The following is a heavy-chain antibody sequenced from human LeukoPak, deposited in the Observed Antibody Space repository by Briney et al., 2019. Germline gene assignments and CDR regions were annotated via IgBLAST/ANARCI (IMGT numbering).Heavy chain of an antibody. CDR1: GFTFSNAW. Sequence: PGGSLRLSCAASGFTFSNAWMSWVRQAPGKGLEWVGRIKSKTDGGTTDYAAPVKGRFTISRDDSKNTLYLQMNSLKTEDTAVYYCTTELGVSGSYHGDYWGQGTLVTVSS. CDR2: IKSKTDGGTT. D-gene: IGHD1-26*01. J-gene: IGHJ4*02. V-gene: IGHV3-15*01. CDR3: TTELGVSGSYHGDY.